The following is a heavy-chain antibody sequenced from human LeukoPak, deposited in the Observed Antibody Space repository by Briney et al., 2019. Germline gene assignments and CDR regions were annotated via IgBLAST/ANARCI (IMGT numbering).Heavy chain of an antibody. CDR3: AIATAGTNYHFDY. Sequence: GGSLRLSCAGSGFAVSSNYMSWVRQAPGKGLEWVSVIYSGGSTYYADSVKGRFTISRDDSKNTLYLQLNSLRTEDTAVYYCAIATAGTNYHFDYWGQGTLVTVSS. D-gene: IGHD6-13*01. V-gene: IGHV3-66*01. CDR1: GFAVSSNY. J-gene: IGHJ4*02. CDR2: IYSGGST.